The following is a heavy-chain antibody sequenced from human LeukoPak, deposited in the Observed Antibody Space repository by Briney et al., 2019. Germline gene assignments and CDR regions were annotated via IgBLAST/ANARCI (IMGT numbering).Heavy chain of an antibody. V-gene: IGHV3-7*01. CDR1: GFTFSSYA. CDR2: IKQDGSDK. CDR3: ARERHLDY. J-gene: IGHJ4*02. Sequence: GGSLRLSCAASGFTFSSYAMHWVRQAPGKGLEWVANIKQDGSDKYYVDSVKGRFTISRDNAKNSLYLQMNSLRAEDTAVYYCARERHLDYWGQGTLVTVSS. D-gene: IGHD6-25*01.